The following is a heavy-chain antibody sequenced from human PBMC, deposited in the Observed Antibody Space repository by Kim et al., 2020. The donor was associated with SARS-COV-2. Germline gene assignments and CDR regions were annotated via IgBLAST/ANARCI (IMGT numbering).Heavy chain of an antibody. V-gene: IGHV1-18*01. CDR1: GYTFTNYG. Sequence: ASVKVSCQASGYTFTNYGISWVRQAPGLGLEWMGWISAYHGNKNYAQKLQGRVILTTDTSTSTAYMELRSLRSDDTAVYYCASASGCSGSPRGAWGQGTLVTVSS. CDR3: ASASGCSGSPRGA. J-gene: IGHJ5*02. CDR2: ISAYHGNK. D-gene: IGHD3-10*02.